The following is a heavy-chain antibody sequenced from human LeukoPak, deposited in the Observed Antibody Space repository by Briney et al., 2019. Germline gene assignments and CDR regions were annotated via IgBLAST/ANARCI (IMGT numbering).Heavy chain of an antibody. J-gene: IGHJ6*04. CDR3: ARDRGDSGTCYYYGMDV. Sequence: SETLSLTCTVSGGSISSGDYYWSWIRQPPGKGLEWIGYIYYSGSTYYNPSLKSRVTISVDTSKNQFSLKLSSVTAADTAVYYCARDRGDSGTCYYYGMDVWGKGTTVTVSS. CDR2: IYYSGST. V-gene: IGHV4-30-4*01. D-gene: IGHD1-14*01. CDR1: GGSISSGDYY.